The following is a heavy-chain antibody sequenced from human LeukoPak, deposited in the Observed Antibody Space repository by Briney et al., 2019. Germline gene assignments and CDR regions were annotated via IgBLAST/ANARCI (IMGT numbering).Heavy chain of an antibody. CDR3: ARQARYCGGGTCFDY. Sequence: SETLSLTCAVYGGSFSGYYWSWIRQPPGKGLEWIGEINHSGSTNYNPSLKSRVTISVDTSKNQFSLNLTSVTAADTAVYYCARQARYCGGGTCFDYWGHGTLVTVSS. J-gene: IGHJ4*01. CDR2: INHSGST. V-gene: IGHV4-34*01. CDR1: GGSFSGYY. D-gene: IGHD2-15*01.